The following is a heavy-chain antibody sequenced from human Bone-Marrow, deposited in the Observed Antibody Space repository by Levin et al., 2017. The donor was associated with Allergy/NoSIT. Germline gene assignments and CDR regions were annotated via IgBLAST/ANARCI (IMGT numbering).Heavy chain of an antibody. D-gene: IGHD3-3*01. CDR2: ISYDGSNK. Sequence: GESLKISCAASGFTFSSYAMHWVRQAPGKGLEWVAVISYDGSNKYYADSVKGRFTISRDNSKNTLYLQMNSLRAEDTAVYYCARDKGYDFWSGYFLGAYYYYGMDVWGQGTTVTVSS. V-gene: IGHV3-30-3*01. CDR3: ARDKGYDFWSGYFLGAYYYYGMDV. CDR1: GFTFSSYA. J-gene: IGHJ6*02.